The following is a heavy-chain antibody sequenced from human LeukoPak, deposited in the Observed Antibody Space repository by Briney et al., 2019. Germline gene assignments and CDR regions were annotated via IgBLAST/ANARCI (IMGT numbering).Heavy chain of an antibody. Sequence: SETLSLTCTVSGGSISSYYWSWIRQPPGKGLEWMGNIYYSGSTNYNPSLKSRVTRSVDTPKHQLSLQLSSVTAADTAVYYCARVRHYYDSSGYLDYFDYWGQGTLVTVPS. CDR2: IYYSGST. CDR1: GGSISSYY. J-gene: IGHJ4*02. V-gene: IGHV4-59*01. D-gene: IGHD3-22*01. CDR3: ARVRHYYDSSGYLDYFDY.